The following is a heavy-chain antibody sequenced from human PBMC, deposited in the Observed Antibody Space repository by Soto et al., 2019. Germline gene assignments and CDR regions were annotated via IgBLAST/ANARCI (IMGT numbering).Heavy chain of an antibody. D-gene: IGHD2-21*02. CDR1: GVSISAYY. CDR3: ARIPRGTAGDYFFDY. Sequence: SETLSLTCSVSGVSISAYYWIWIRQPPGKALEWIGYIYNSGTTNYNPSLKSRVTMSVDTSKNQFSLKLSSVTAADTAVYYCARIPRGTAGDYFFDYWGQGTLVTVSS. V-gene: IGHV4-59*01. J-gene: IGHJ4*02. CDR2: IYNSGTT.